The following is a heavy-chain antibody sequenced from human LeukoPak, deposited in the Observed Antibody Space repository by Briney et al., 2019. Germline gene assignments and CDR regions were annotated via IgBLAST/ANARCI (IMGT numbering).Heavy chain of an antibody. V-gene: IGHV4-59*01. Sequence: PSETLSLTCTVSGGSISSYYWSWLRQPPGKGLEWIGYIYYSGSTNYNPSLKSRVTISVDTSKNQFSLKLSSVTAADTAVYYCASEGFWSGYPDAFDIWGQGTMATVSS. CDR3: ASEGFWSGYPDAFDI. CDR1: GGSISSYY. J-gene: IGHJ3*02. D-gene: IGHD3-3*01. CDR2: IYYSGST.